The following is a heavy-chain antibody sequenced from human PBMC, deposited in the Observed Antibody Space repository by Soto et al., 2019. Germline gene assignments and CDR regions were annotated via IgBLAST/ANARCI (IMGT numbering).Heavy chain of an antibody. CDR2: IKGDGSVT. CDR3: ARIGEVPAAVGGMDV. Sequence: PGGSLRLSCAASGFTFSNFWMSWARQAPGKGLEWVANIKGDGSVTQYVASVEGRFTISRDNAKYSLYLQMNSLRAEDTAVYYCARIGEVPAAVGGMDVWGQGTTVTVSS. CDR1: GFTFSNFW. D-gene: IGHD2-2*01. V-gene: IGHV3-7*01. J-gene: IGHJ6*02.